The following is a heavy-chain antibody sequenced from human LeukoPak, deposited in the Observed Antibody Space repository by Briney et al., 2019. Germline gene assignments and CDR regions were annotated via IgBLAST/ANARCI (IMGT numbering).Heavy chain of an antibody. CDR3: GRAIRYSSGWYPFDY. V-gene: IGHV4-59*01. CDR1: GGSISSYF. J-gene: IGHJ4*02. CDR2: LYYSWST. Sequence: PSETLSLTCTVSGGSISSYFWCWIWQPPGKGMEWEGYLYYSWSTNYNPYPNSRVTISVATSKTQYPLMLSSVTAAAPAVDYCGRAIRYSSGWYPFDYWGQGTLVTVSS. D-gene: IGHD6-13*01.